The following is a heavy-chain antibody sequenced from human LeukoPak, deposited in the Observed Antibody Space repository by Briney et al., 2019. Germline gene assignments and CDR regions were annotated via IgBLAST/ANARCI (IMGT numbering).Heavy chain of an antibody. Sequence: PGGSLRLSCAASGFTFSSYAMSWVRQAPGKGLEWVSVIYIDGNTYYADSVKGRFTISRDNSKNTLYLQMNSLRAEDTAVYYCARDRGSGWYDYWGQGTLVTVSS. CDR3: ARDRGSGWYDY. CDR2: IYIDGNT. J-gene: IGHJ4*02. D-gene: IGHD6-19*01. CDR1: GFTFSSYA. V-gene: IGHV3-66*01.